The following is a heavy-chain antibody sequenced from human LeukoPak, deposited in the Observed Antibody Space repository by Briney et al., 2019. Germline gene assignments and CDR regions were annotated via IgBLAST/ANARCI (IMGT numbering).Heavy chain of an antibody. D-gene: IGHD6-13*01. V-gene: IGHV3-7*01. CDR1: GFTLISYW. Sequence: PGRSLRLSCAASGFTLISYWMSWVRQAPGKGLEWVAKIKQDGSEKYYVDSVKGRFTISRDNAKSSLYLQMTSLRAEDTAVYYCGSSSWLSGWFDPWGQGTLVTVSS. CDR2: IKQDGSEK. J-gene: IGHJ5*02. CDR3: GSSSWLSGWFDP.